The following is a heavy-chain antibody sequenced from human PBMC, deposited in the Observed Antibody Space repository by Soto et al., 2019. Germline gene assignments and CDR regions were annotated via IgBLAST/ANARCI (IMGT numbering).Heavy chain of an antibody. CDR3: ARDSEIYDFWSGSLGYYCNDV. J-gene: IGHJ6*01. D-gene: IGHD3-3*01. CDR1: GGPISSYY. Sequence: SETLSLTCTVSGGPISSYYWSWIRQPPGKGLEWIGYIYYSGSTNYNPSLKSRVTISVDASKNQFSLKLSSVTAADTAVYYCARDSEIYDFWSGSLGYYCNDVRGHVTTVP. CDR2: IYYSGST. V-gene: IGHV4-59*01.